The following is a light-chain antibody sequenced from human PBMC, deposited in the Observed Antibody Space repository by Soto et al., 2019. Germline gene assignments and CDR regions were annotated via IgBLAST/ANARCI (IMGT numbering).Light chain of an antibody. V-gene: IGLV2-14*01. Sequence: QSALTQSASVSGSPGQSITISCTGTSSDVGAYNYVSWYKQHPGKAPQLMIYEVSNRPSGVSHRFSGSKSGNTASLTISGLQAEYAAHYYCTSYTGSSTLVFGTGTKVTVL. J-gene: IGLJ1*01. CDR2: EVS. CDR3: TSYTGSSTLV. CDR1: SSDVGAYNY.